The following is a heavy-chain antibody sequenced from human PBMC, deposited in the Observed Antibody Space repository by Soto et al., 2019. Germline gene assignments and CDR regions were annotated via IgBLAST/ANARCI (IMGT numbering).Heavy chain of an antibody. J-gene: IGHJ6*02. D-gene: IGHD1-26*01. CDR1: GFTFTRYG. CDR2: ISGSGGST. V-gene: IGHV3-23*01. Sequence: GGSLRLSCAASGFTFTRYGMSWVRQAPGKGLEWVSAISGSGGSTYYADSVKGRFTISRDNSKNTLYLHMNSLRAEDTAVYYCAKGTLGSYYYYGMDVWGQGTTVTVSS. CDR3: AKGTLGSYYYYGMDV.